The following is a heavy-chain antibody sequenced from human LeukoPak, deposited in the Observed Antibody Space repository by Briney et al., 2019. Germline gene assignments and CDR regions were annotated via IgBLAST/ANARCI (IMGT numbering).Heavy chain of an antibody. CDR3: AREWPSNAFDI. J-gene: IGHJ3*02. D-gene: IGHD5-12*01. V-gene: IGHV3-21*01. CDR2: ISSTGSYI. CDR1: GFTFSSYT. Sequence: PGGSLRLSCAASGFTFSSYTMHWVRQAPGKGLEWVSSISSTGSYINYADSVKGRFTISRDNAKNTLYLQMNNLRAEDTAVYYCAREWPSNAFDIWGQGTMVIVSS.